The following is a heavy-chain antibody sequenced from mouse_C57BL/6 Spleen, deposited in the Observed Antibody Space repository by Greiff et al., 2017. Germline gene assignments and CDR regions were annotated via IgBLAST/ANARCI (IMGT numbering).Heavy chain of an antibody. CDR2: IYPGDGDT. D-gene: IGHD1-1*01. CDR3: ARYYYASIYVGYCDF. J-gene: IGHJ2*01. Sequence: QVQLQQSGPELVKPGASVKISCKASGYAFSGSWMNWVKQRPGKGLEWIGRIYPGDGDTNYNGKFKGKATLTADKSSSTAYMHLSSLTSEDSAVYFCARYYYASIYVGYCDFWGQGTTLTVSS. CDR1: GYAFSGSW. V-gene: IGHV1-82*01.